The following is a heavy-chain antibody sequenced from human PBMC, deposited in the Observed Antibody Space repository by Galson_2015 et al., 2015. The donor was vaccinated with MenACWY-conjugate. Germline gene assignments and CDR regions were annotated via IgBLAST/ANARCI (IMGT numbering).Heavy chain of an antibody. J-gene: IGHJ4*02. Sequence: SLRLSCAASGFTFNNYAMNWVRQPPGKGLEWVSGISASGGSTFYIDSVEGRFTISRDNSGNTLNLQMNSLRAEDTAVYYCAKGGSQLLWNNYVDFWGQGTLVTVSS. D-gene: IGHD1-26*01. CDR1: GFTFNNYA. CDR3: AKGGSQLLWNNYVDF. CDR2: ISASGGST. V-gene: IGHV3-23*01.